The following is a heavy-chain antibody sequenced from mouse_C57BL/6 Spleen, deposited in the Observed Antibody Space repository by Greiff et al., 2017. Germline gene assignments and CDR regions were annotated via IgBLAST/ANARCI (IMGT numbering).Heavy chain of an antibody. CDR2: IYPGDGDT. CDR3: ARSGDAYYGAY. V-gene: IGHV1-82*01. D-gene: IGHD1-1*01. J-gene: IGHJ3*01. Sequence: VKPGASVKISCKASGYAFSSSWMNWVKQRPGKGLEWIGRIYPGDGDTNYNGKFKGKATLTADKSSSTAYMQLSSLTSEDSAVYFCARSGDAYYGAYWGQGTLVTVSA. CDR1: GYAFSSSW.